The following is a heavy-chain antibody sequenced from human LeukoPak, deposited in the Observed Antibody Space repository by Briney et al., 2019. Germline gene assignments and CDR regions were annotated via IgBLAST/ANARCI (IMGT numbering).Heavy chain of an antibody. CDR1: GYTFTSYG. J-gene: IGHJ4*02. CDR3: AREPPHDYYDSSYFDY. D-gene: IGHD3-22*01. Sequence: ASVTVSCKASGYTFTSYGISWVRQAPGQGLEWMGWISAYNGNTNYAQKLQGRVTMTTDTSTSTAYMELRSLRSDDTAVYYCAREPPHDYYDSSYFDYWGQGTLVTVSS. CDR2: ISAYNGNT. V-gene: IGHV1-18*01.